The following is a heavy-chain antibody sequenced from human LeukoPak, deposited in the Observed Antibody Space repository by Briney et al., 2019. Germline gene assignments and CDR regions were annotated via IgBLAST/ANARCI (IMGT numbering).Heavy chain of an antibody. Sequence: ASVKVSCTASGGTFSSYAISWVRQAPGQGLEWMGGIIPIFGTANYAQKFQGRVTITTDESTSTAYMELSSLRSEDTAVYYCASPPDFWSGYPGDYYYMDVWGKGTTVTVSS. J-gene: IGHJ6*03. CDR1: GGTFSSYA. D-gene: IGHD3-3*01. CDR2: IIPIFGTA. V-gene: IGHV1-69*05. CDR3: ASPPDFWSGYPGDYYYMDV.